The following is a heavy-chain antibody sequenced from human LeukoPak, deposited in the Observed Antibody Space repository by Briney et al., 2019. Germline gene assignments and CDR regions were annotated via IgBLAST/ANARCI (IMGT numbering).Heavy chain of an antibody. CDR3: ARDRNRYVWGSYGDY. Sequence: PGGSLRLYCAASGFTFSSYTMNWVRQAPGKGLEWVSSISSSSSYIYYADSVRGRFTISRDNAKSSLYLQMNSLRAEDTAVYYCARDRNRYVWGSYGDYWGQGTLVTVSS. CDR2: ISSSSSYI. J-gene: IGHJ4*02. V-gene: IGHV3-21*01. CDR1: GFTFSSYT. D-gene: IGHD3-16*01.